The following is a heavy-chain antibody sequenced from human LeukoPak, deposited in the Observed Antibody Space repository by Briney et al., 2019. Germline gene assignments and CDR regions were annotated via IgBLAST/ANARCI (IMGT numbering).Heavy chain of an antibody. Sequence: GGSLRLSCVASGFTFRNYVMSWVRQAPGKGLEWVSAISGSSDSISYADSVKGRFTISRDYSKNTLYLQMNSLRAEDTAVYYCARDPPLRWYGGYYYYYYMDVWGKGTTVTVSS. D-gene: IGHD4-23*01. J-gene: IGHJ6*03. CDR1: GFTFRNYV. CDR2: ISGSSDSI. CDR3: ARDPPLRWYGGYYYYYYMDV. V-gene: IGHV3-23*01.